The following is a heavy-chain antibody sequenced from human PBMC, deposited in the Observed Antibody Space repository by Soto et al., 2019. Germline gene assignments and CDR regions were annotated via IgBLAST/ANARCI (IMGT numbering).Heavy chain of an antibody. Sequence: PSETLSLTCTVSGGSISSSSYYWGWIRQPPGKGLEWIGYIYYSGSTYYNPSLKSRVTISVDTSKNQFSLKLSSVTAADTAVYYCARTQDYYDSSGYYPVSSWFDPWGQGTLVTVSS. J-gene: IGHJ5*02. CDR3: ARTQDYYDSSGYYPVSSWFDP. V-gene: IGHV4-39*07. CDR1: GGSISSSSYY. CDR2: IYYSGST. D-gene: IGHD3-22*01.